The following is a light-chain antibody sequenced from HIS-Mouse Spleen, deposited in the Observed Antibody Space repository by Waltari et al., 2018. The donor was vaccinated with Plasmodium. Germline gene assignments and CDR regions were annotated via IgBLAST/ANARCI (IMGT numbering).Light chain of an antibody. CDR1: QDISNY. CDR3: QQYDNLPPLFT. CDR2: DAY. Sequence: DIQMTQSPSSLSSSVGDRVTITCQASQDISNYLNWYQQKPGKAPKLLIYDAYKLETGVQSRFSGSGSGTDFTFTISSLQPEDIATYYCQQYDNLPPLFTFGPGTKVDIK. V-gene: IGKV1-33*01. J-gene: IGKJ3*01.